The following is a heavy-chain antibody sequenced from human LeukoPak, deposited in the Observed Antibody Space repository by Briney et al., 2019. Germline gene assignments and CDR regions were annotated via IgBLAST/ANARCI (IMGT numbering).Heavy chain of an antibody. CDR1: GYTFTSYD. CDR3: ARDRLWFGELSKPNDY. J-gene: IGHJ4*02. D-gene: IGHD3-10*01. CDR2: ISAYNGNT. Sequence: ASVKVSCKASGYTFTSYDISWVRQAPGQGLEWMGWISAYNGNTNYAQKLQGRVTMTTDTSTSTAYMELRSLRSDDTAVYYCARDRLWFGELSKPNDYWGQGTLVTVSS. V-gene: IGHV1-18*01.